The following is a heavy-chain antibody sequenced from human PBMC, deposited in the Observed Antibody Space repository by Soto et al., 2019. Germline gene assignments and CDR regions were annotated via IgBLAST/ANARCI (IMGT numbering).Heavy chain of an antibody. CDR1: GFTFSSYS. J-gene: IGHJ4*02. CDR3: ARGRTVRDHDDFDC. V-gene: IGHV3-30-3*01. Sequence: PAESLRLSCAASGFTFSSYSMHWVRQAPGKGLEWVAAMSYDGNSKYFADSVKGRFTISRDNSKNTLSLQMNSLGTEDSAVYYCARGRTVRDHDDFDCWGQGTLVTVSS. D-gene: IGHD2-21*01. CDR2: MSYDGNSK.